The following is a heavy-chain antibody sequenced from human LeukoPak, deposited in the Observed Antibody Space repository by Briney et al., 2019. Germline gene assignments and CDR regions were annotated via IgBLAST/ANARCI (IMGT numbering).Heavy chain of an antibody. CDR3: AKSGSSVFWS. D-gene: IGHD3-3*02. J-gene: IGHJ5*02. V-gene: IGHV3-7*03. CDR2: IKEDGSEK. Sequence: GESLRLSCAASGFTFTNPWMSWVRQAPGKGLEWVANIKEDGSEKYYVDSVKGRFTVSRDNVKNSLFLQMNSLRVDDTAVYYCAKSGSSVFWSWGQGTLVTVSS. CDR1: GFTFTNPW.